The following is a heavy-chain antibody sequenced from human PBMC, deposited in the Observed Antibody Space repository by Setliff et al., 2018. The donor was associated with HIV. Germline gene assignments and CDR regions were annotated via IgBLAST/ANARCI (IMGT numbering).Heavy chain of an antibody. CDR3: ARGKSTVTTNSFDY. CDR2: IWYDGSNK. CDR1: GFTFSNYG. J-gene: IGHJ4*02. V-gene: IGHV3-33*01. D-gene: IGHD4-4*01. Sequence: HPGGSLRLSCSASGFTFSNYGMHWVRQAPGKGLEWVAVIWYDGSNKFYADFVKGRFTISRDNSKDTLFLQMNTLRAEDTAVYYCARGKSTVTTNSFDYWGQGTLVTVSS.